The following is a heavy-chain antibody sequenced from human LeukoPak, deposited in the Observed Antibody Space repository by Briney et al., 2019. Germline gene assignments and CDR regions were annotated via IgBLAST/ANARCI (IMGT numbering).Heavy chain of an antibody. D-gene: IGHD6-19*01. CDR2: IYSGGNT. Sequence: GGSLRLSCAASGFTVSSNYMSWARQAPGKGLEWVSLIYSGGNTYYADSVKGRFTISRDNSKNTLYLQMNSLRAEDTAVYYCARDNSIAVAGIEERGFDYWGQGTLVTVSS. CDR1: GFTVSSNY. J-gene: IGHJ4*02. V-gene: IGHV3-53*01. CDR3: ARDNSIAVAGIEERGFDY.